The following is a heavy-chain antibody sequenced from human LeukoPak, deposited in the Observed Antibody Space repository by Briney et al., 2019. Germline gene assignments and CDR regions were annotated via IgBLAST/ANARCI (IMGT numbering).Heavy chain of an antibody. D-gene: IGHD6-13*01. CDR1: GLSLRSYG. Sequence: EGSLRLSCEASGLSLRSYGMHWVRQAPGKGLEWVAVIWHDGINKYYLESVNGRFTISRDTSENMLYLQMNSLRVEDTAVYYCVAAVAEGWFDPWGQGTLVTVSS. CDR3: VAAVAEGWFDP. CDR2: IWHDGINK. V-gene: IGHV3-33*01. J-gene: IGHJ5*02.